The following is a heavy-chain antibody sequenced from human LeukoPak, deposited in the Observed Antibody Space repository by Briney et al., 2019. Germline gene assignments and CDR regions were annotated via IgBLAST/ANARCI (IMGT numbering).Heavy chain of an antibody. D-gene: IGHD3-10*01. J-gene: IGHJ3*02. CDR1: GGSISSGGYS. V-gene: IGHV4-30-2*01. CDR3: ARDLYYYGSGSYYGAFDI. Sequence: PSETLSLTCAVSGGSISSGGYSWSWIRQPPGKGLEWIGYIYHSGSTYYNPSLKSRVTISVDKSKNQFSLKLSSVTAADTAVYYCARDLYYYGSGSYYGAFDIWGQGTMVTVSS. CDR2: IYHSGST.